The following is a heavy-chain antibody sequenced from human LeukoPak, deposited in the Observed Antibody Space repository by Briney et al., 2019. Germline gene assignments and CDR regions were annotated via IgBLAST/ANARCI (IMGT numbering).Heavy chain of an antibody. V-gene: IGHV3-23*01. D-gene: IGHD2-21*02. Sequence: GGSLRLSCAASGFIVSSTYMSWVRQAPGKGLEWVSAISGGGDITYYADSVKGRFTISRDNSKDTLFLQMHSLRPGDTAVYYCVREDTPATANYWGQGTLVTISS. CDR2: ISGGGDIT. J-gene: IGHJ4*02. CDR3: VREDTPATANY. CDR1: GFIVSSTY.